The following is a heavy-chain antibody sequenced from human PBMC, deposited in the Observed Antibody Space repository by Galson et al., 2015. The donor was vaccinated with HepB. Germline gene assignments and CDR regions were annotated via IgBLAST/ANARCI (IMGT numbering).Heavy chain of an antibody. CDR2: TYYRSKWYN. V-gene: IGHV6-1*01. CDR1: GDSVSSNSAA. Sequence: CAISGDSVSSNSAAWNWIRQSPSRGLEWLGRTYYRSKWYNDYAVSVKSRITINPDTSKNQFSLQLNSVTPEDTAVYYCAREPCGGSCYEDYYYYMDVWGKGTTVTVSS. J-gene: IGHJ6*03. CDR3: AREPCGGSCYEDYYYYMDV. D-gene: IGHD2-15*01.